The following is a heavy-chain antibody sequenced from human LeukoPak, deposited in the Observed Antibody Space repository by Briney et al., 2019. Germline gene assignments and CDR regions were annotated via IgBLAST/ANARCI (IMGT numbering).Heavy chain of an antibody. V-gene: IGHV1-24*01. CDR2: FDPEDGET. CDR3: ATDLLAVAGDAAFDI. D-gene: IGHD6-19*01. Sequence: VASVKVSCKASGGTFSSYAISWVRQAPGQGLEWMGGFDPEDGETIYAQKFQGRVTMTEDTSTDTAYMELSSLRSEDTAVYYCATDLLAVAGDAAFDIWGQGTMVTVSS. J-gene: IGHJ3*02. CDR1: GGTFSSYA.